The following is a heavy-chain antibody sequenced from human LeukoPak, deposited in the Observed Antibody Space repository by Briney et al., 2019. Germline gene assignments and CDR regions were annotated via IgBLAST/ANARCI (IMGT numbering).Heavy chain of an antibody. CDR1: GGSISSSSYY. D-gene: IGHD2-15*01. V-gene: IGHV4-61*02. Sequence: SETLSLTCTVSGGSISSSSYYWSWIRQPAGKGLEWIGRIYTSGSTNYNPSLKSRVTMSVDTSKNQFSLKLSSVTAADTAVYYCARDMAATVWYFDLWGRGTLVTVSS. CDR3: ARDMAATVWYFDL. J-gene: IGHJ2*01. CDR2: IYTSGST.